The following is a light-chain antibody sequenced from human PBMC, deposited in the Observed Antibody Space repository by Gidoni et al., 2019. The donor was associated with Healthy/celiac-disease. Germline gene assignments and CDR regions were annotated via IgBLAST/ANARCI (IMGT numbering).Light chain of an antibody. CDR3: QQYYSTPIT. Sequence: DIVLTQSTDSRAVSLGEMATINGKSSQSVLYSSNKKNYLAWYQQKPGQPPKLLIYWASTRESGVPYRFSGSGSGTDFTLSISSLQAEDVAVYYCQQYYSTPITFGQGTRLEIK. CDR1: QSVLYSSNKKNY. CDR2: WAS. V-gene: IGKV4-1*01. J-gene: IGKJ5*01.